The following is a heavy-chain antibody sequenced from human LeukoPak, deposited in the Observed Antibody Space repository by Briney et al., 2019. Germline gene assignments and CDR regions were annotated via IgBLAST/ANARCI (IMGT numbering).Heavy chain of an antibody. CDR1: GFTVSSNH. CDR2: IYSGGST. J-gene: IGHJ5*02. CDR3: ARVIGTNKNWFDP. Sequence: PGGSLRLSCAASGFTVSSNHMSWVRQAPGKGLEWVSVIYSGGSTYYADSVKGRFTISRDNSKNTLYLQMNSLRAEDTAVYYCARVIGTNKNWFDPWGQGTLVTVSS. V-gene: IGHV3-53*01. D-gene: IGHD2-8*01.